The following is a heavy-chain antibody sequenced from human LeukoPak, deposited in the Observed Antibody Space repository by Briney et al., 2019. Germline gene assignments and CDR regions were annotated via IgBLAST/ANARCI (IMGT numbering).Heavy chain of an antibody. J-gene: IGHJ4*02. CDR1: GYTFSNYA. Sequence: ASVKVSCKASGYTFSNYAMHWVRQAPGQGLEWMGWISGYDGKTNYAQKLRDRVTMLRDTATSTVYMELRSLTTDDTAVYYCARDQPRRGPGNHDYWGQGTLVTVSS. CDR3: ARDQPRRGPGNHDY. D-gene: IGHD1-26*01. CDR2: ISGYDGKT. V-gene: IGHV1-18*01.